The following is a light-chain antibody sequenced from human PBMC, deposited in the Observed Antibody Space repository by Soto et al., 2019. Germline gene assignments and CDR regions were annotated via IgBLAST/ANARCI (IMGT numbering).Light chain of an antibody. Sequence: IVLTHSQGTLSLSPVESTHLSLLSIQSVSSSYLAWYQQKPGQAPRLLIYGASSRATGIPDRFSGSGSGTDFTLTIKSLQSEDFAVYYCHQYNHWLTWTCGKGPKGDIK. CDR1: QSVSSSY. CDR3: HQYNHWLTWT. V-gene: IGKV3-20*01. J-gene: IGKJ1*01. CDR2: GAS.